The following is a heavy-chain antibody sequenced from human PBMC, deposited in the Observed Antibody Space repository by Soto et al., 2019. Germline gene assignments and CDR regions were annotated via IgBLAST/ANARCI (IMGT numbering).Heavy chain of an antibody. Sequence: SETLSLTCTVSGGSISSYYWTLIRQPPGRGLEWIGYIYYTGSTNYNPSLKSRVTISVDTSKNQFSLKLSSVTAADTAVYYCARRVPGAKYYDYWGQGTLVTVSS. CDR2: IYYTGST. V-gene: IGHV4-59*08. CDR3: ARRVPGAKYYDY. J-gene: IGHJ4*02. CDR1: GGSISSYY. D-gene: IGHD3-3*01.